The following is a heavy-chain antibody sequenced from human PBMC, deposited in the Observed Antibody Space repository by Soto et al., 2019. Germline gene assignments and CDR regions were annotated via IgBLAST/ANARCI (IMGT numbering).Heavy chain of an antibody. CDR1: GGSISSYY. CDR2: IYYSGST. CDR3: ARGVPAHVENWFDP. D-gene: IGHD2-2*01. V-gene: IGHV4-59*01. J-gene: IGHJ5*02. Sequence: PSETLSLTCTVSGGSISSYYWSWIRQPPGKGLEWIGYIYYSGSTNYNPSLKSRVTISVDTSKNQFSLKLSSVTAADTAVYYCARGVPAHVENWFDPWGQGTLVTVSS.